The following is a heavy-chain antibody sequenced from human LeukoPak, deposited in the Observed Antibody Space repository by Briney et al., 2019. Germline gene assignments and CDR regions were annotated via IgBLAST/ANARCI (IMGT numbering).Heavy chain of an antibody. CDR3: AKDGSAWYLDY. CDR2: IAYDGSYK. Sequence: GGSLRLSCAASGFTFSSYGMQRVRQAPGEGLEWVALIAYDGSYKYYADSVKGRFTISRDNSKNTLDLQMNSLRAEDTAVYYCAKDGSAWYLDYWGQGTLVTASS. CDR1: GFTFSSYG. D-gene: IGHD6-19*01. J-gene: IGHJ4*02. V-gene: IGHV3-30*18.